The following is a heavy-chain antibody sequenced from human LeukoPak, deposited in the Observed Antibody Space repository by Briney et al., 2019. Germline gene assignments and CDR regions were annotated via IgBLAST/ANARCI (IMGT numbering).Heavy chain of an antibody. CDR2: INHSGST. V-gene: IGHV4-34*01. CDR3: ARGPASSAKSPYSSSWYYFDY. D-gene: IGHD6-13*01. CDR1: GGSLSGYY. J-gene: IGHJ4*02. Sequence: PSETLSLTCAVYGGSLSGYYWSWIRQPPGKGLEWLGEINHSGSTNYNPSLKSRVTISVDTSKNQFSLKLSSVTAADTAVYYCARGPASSAKSPYSSSWYYFDYWGQGTLVTVSS.